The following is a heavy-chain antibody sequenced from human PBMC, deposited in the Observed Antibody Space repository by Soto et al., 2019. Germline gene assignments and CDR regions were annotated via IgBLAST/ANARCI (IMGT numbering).Heavy chain of an antibody. D-gene: IGHD3-10*01. Sequence: LRLSCAASGFTFSSYAMSWVRQAPGKGLEWVSAISGSGGSTYYADSVKGRFTISRDNSKNTLYLQMNSLRAEDTAVYYCAKVGGDGYYYYYYMDVWGKGTTVTVSS. V-gene: IGHV3-23*01. CDR1: GFTFSSYA. CDR2: ISGSGGST. CDR3: AKVGGDGYYYYYYMDV. J-gene: IGHJ6*03.